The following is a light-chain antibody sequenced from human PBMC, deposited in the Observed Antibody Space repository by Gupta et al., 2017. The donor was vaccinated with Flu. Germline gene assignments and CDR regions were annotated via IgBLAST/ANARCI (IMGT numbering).Light chain of an antibody. V-gene: IGLV1-40*01. J-gene: IGLJ3*02. CDR2: DDN. CDR3: HSYDSRLSGSV. Sequence: QSVLTQPSSVSGAPGQRVTISCTGSSSNIGAGYDVHWYQQLPGTAPKLLISDDNIRPSGVPDRFSGSKSGTSASLAITGLQAEDDADYYCHSYDSRLSGSVFGGVTKLTVL. CDR1: SSNIGAGYD.